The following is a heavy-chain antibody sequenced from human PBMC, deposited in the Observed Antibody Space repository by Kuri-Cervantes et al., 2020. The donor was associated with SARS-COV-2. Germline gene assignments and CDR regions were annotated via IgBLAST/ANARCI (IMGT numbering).Heavy chain of an antibody. J-gene: IGHJ4*02. D-gene: IGHD3-22*01. Sequence: GGSLRLSCAASGFTFSRYAMHWVRQAPGKGLEWVSSISSSSSYIYYADSVKGRFTISRDNAKNSLYLQMNSLRAEDTAVYYCARDSSGYYRLDYWGQGTLVPSPQ. CDR3: ARDSSGYYRLDY. V-gene: IGHV3-21*01. CDR2: ISSSSSYI. CDR1: GFTFSRYA.